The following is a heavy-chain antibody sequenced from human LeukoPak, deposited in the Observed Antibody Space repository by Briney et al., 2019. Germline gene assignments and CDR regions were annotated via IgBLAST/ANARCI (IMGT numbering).Heavy chain of an antibody. CDR3: AKDLGYGNSGFYHYFDY. CDR1: GFTFSSYT. Sequence: PGGSLRLSCAASGFTFSSYTMNWVRQAPGKGLEWVSSIGGSSTNIYYADSVKGRFTISRDNAKNSLYLQVNSLRAEDTAVYYCAKDLGYGNSGFYHYFDYWGQGALVTVSS. CDR2: IGGSSTNI. D-gene: IGHD3-22*01. V-gene: IGHV3-21*06. J-gene: IGHJ4*02.